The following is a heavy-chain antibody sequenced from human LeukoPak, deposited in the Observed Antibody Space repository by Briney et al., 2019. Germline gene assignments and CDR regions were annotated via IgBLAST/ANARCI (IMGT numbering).Heavy chain of an antibody. Sequence: SETLSLTCAVSGGSISSGGYSWSWIRQPPGKGLEWIGYIYHSGRTYYNPSLKSRVTISVDRSKNQFSLKLSSVTAADTAVYYCARSSGPFDYWGQGTLVTVSS. D-gene: IGHD3-22*01. V-gene: IGHV4-30-2*01. CDR2: IYHSGRT. J-gene: IGHJ4*02. CDR1: GGSISSGGYS. CDR3: ARSSGPFDY.